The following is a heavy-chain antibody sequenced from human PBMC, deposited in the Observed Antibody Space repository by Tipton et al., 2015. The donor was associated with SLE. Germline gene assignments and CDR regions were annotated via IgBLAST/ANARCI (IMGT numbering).Heavy chain of an antibody. CDR2: IWHDGSNK. CDR1: GFTFSDFG. V-gene: IGHV3-33*08. D-gene: IGHD3-9*01. Sequence: SLRLSCAASGFTFSDFGMHWVRQAPGKGLEWVAVIWHDGSNKYFADSVKGRFTISRDNAKNTVYLQMNSLRAEDTAVYYCARVLTPYYGMDVWGQGTTVTVSS. J-gene: IGHJ6*02. CDR3: ARVLTPYYGMDV.